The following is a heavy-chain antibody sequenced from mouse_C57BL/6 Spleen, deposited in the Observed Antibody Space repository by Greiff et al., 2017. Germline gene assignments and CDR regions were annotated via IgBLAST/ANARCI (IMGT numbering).Heavy chain of an antibody. J-gene: IGHJ2*01. CDR2: IDPSDSYT. CDR1: GYTFTSYW. D-gene: IGHD2-5*01. Sequence: VQLQQPGAELVMPGASVKLSCKASGYTFTSYWMHWVKQRPGQGLEWIGEIDPSDSYTNYNQKFKGKSTLTVDKSSSTAYMQLSSLTSEDSAVYYCARGYSNYFDYWGQGTTLTVSS. V-gene: IGHV1-69*01. CDR3: ARGYSNYFDY.